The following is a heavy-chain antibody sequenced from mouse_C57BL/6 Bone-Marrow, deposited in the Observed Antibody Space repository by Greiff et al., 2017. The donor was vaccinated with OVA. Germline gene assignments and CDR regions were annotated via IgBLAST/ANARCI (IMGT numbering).Heavy chain of an antibody. CDR2: IDPENGDT. CDR3: TRGDFFAY. Sequence: VQLKESGAELVRPGASVKLSCTASGFNIKDDYMHWVKQRPEQGLEWIGWIDPENGDTEYASKFQGKATITADTSSNTAYLQLSSLTSEDTAVYYCTRGDFFAYWGQGTLVTVSA. V-gene: IGHV14-4*01. CDR1: GFNIKDDY. J-gene: IGHJ3*01.